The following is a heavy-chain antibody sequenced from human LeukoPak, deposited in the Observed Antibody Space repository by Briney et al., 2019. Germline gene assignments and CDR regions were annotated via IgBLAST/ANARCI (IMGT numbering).Heavy chain of an antibody. V-gene: IGHV3-11*05. CDR3: AREVGSSRAFDI. Sequence: PGGSLRLSCAGSGFRFSDYYMAWIRQTPGKGLQRVSFFDRGRDGKAHADSVQGRFTFSRDNDKNSLYLLLNSLTAEDAAVYYCAREVGSSRAFDIWGQGTMVAVSS. CDR1: GFRFSDYY. D-gene: IGHD2-15*01. CDR2: FDRGRDGK. J-gene: IGHJ3*02.